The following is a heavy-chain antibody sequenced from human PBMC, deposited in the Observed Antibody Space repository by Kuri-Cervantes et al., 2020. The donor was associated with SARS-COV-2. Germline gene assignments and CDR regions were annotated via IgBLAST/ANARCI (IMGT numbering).Heavy chain of an antibody. J-gene: IGHJ5*02. D-gene: IGHD3-3*02. CDR3: AKDAGSGHFWSGYSGGNWFDP. Sequence: GESLKISCAASGFTFSSYGMHWVRQAPGKGLEWVAFIRYDGSNKYYADSVKGRFTISRDNSKNTLYLQMNSLRAEDTAVYYCAKDAGSGHFWSGYSGGNWFDPWGQGTLVTDSS. V-gene: IGHV3-30*02. CDR2: IRYDGSNK. CDR1: GFTFSSYG.